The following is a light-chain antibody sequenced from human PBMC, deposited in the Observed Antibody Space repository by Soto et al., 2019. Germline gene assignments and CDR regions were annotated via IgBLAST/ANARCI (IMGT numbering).Light chain of an antibody. CDR3: QQYYSMPWT. CDR2: WAS. V-gene: IGKV4-1*01. J-gene: IGKJ1*01. Sequence: DIVMTQSPDSLAVSLGERATINCKSSQSILYSSDNKNYLAWYQQKPGQPPKLLIYWASTRESGVPDRVSGSGSATDFTLTISSLQAEDVAVYYCQQYYSMPWTFGQGTKVEVK. CDR1: QSILYSSDNKNY.